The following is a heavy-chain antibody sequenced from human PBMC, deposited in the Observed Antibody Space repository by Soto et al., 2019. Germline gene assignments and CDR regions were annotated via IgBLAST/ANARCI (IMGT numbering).Heavy chain of an antibody. CDR1: GLTFSSYA. D-gene: IGHD5-18*01. CDR3: ARSGTAMVTMYYFDY. Sequence: GGSLRLSCAASGLTFSSYAMHWVRQAPGKGLEWVAVISYDGSNKYYADSVKGRFTISIDNSKNTLYLQMNSLRAEDTAVYYCARSGTAMVTMYYFDYWGQGTLVTVSS. V-gene: IGHV3-30-3*01. CDR2: ISYDGSNK. J-gene: IGHJ4*02.